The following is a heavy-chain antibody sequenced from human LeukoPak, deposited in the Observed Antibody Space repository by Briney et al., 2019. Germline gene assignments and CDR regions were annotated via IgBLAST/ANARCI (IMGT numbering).Heavy chain of an antibody. D-gene: IGHD1-26*01. CDR1: GASYSSSPYY. CDR3: ARQGEHSGTYYYMDV. CDR2: FYYGGTT. V-gene: IGHV4-39*01. J-gene: IGHJ6*03. Sequence: SETLSLTCSVSGASYSSSPYYWSWIRQPPGKGLEWISSFYYGGTTYYNPSLKSRITMSVDTSENQFSLKRSSVTAAETAVYYCARQGEHSGTYYYMDVWGKGTTVTVSS.